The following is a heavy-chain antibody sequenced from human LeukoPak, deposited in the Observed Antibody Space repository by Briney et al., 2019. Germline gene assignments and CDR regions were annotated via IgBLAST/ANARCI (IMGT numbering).Heavy chain of an antibody. CDR1: GFTFSGYG. D-gene: IGHD3-9*01. J-gene: IGHJ5*02. CDR3: ANDLTSKQDGNWLDP. Sequence: PGRSLRLSCAVSGFTFSGYGMQCVRQAPGKRLEWVAVIWYDGSNKYYADSVKGRFTISRYNSKNTLYLQMNSLRAEDTAVYYCANDLTSKQDGNWLDPWGQGTLVTVSS. V-gene: IGHV3-33*06. CDR2: IWYDGSNK.